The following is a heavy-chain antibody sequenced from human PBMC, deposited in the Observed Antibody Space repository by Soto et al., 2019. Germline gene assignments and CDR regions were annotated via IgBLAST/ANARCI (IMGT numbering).Heavy chain of an antibody. CDR1: GGSISSSNW. J-gene: IGHJ4*02. D-gene: IGHD3-22*01. CDR3: ARESGRNYYDSSGYLVHFDY. Sequence: SETLSLTCAVSGGSISSSNWWSWVRQPPGKGLEWIGEIYHSGSTNYNPSLKSRVTISVDKSKNQFYLKLSSVTAADTAVYYCARESGRNYYDSSGYLVHFDYWGQGTLVTVSS. V-gene: IGHV4-4*02. CDR2: IYHSGST.